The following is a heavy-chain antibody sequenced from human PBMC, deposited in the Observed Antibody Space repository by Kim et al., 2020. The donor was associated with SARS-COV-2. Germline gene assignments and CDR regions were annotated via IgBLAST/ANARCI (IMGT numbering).Heavy chain of an antibody. J-gene: IGHJ4*02. D-gene: IGHD1-1*01. Sequence: TNYAQKLQGRVTMTTDTSTSTAYMELRSLRSDDTAVYYCARDLGGGYNDYWGQGTLVTVSS. CDR3: ARDLGGGYNDY. V-gene: IGHV1-18*01. CDR2: T.